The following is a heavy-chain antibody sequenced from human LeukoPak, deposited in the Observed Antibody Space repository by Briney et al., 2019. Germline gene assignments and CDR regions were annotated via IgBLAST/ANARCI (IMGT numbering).Heavy chain of an antibody. Sequence: ASVKVSCKVSVYTLTELSMHLVRQAPGKGLEWMGGFDPEDGETIYAQKFQGRVTMTEDTSTDTAYMELSSLRSEDTAVYYCAADPLVTYYYDSSGYGDYWGQGTLVTVSS. CDR3: AADPLVTYYYDSSGYGDY. CDR2: FDPEDGET. CDR1: VYTLTELS. D-gene: IGHD3-22*01. V-gene: IGHV1-24*01. J-gene: IGHJ4*02.